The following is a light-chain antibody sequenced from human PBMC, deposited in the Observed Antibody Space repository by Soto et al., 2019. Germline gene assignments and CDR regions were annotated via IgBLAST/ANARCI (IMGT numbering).Light chain of an antibody. V-gene: IGLV4-69*01. CDR1: SGHSNYA. CDR2: LTRDGSH. Sequence: QPVLTQSPSASASLGPSVKLTCTLSSGHSNYAIAWHQQQPEKGPRYLMKLTRDGSHSKGDGIPNRFSGSSSGAESYLTISSLHYEDEADYYSQTWGTGIVIFGGGTKRTVL. J-gene: IGLJ2*01. CDR3: QTWGTGIVI.